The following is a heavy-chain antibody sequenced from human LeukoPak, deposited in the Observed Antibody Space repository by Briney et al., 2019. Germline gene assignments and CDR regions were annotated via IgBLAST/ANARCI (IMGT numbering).Heavy chain of an antibody. CDR1: GGSFSGYY. D-gene: IGHD5-18*01. CDR2: INHSGST. J-gene: IGHJ4*02. Sequence: SETLSLTCAVYGGSFSGYYWSWIRQPPGKGLEWIGEINHSGSTNYNPSLKSRVTISVNTSKNQFSLKLSSVTAADTAVYYCARMVSFDYWGQGTLVTVSS. V-gene: IGHV4-34*01. CDR3: ARMVSFDY.